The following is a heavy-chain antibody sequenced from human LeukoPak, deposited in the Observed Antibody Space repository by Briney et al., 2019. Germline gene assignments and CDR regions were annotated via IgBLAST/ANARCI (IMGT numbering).Heavy chain of an antibody. D-gene: IGHD4-17*01. Sequence: PGGSLRLSCAASGFTFTNYWVSWVRQAPGKGLEWVANIKEDGSDTHYVDSVKGRFTISRDNAKNSLYLQMTSLRAEDTAVYFCGRINYGDYAWGQGTLVTVSS. J-gene: IGHJ5*02. CDR3: GRINYGDYA. CDR2: IKEDGSDT. CDR1: GFTFTNYW. V-gene: IGHV3-7*01.